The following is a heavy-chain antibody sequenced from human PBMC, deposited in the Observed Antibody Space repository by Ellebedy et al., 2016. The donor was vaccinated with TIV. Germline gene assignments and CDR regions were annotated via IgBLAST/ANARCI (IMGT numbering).Heavy chain of an antibody. CDR3: ASLPLIREDASTYGMDV. CDR1: GYTFTGYY. Sequence: ASVKVSXKASGYTFTGYYMHWVRQAPGQGLEWMGIINPSGGSTSYAQKFQGRVTMTRDTSTSTVYMELSSLRSEDTAVYYCASLPLIREDASTYGMDVWGQGTTVTVSS. D-gene: IGHD2-2*01. CDR2: INPSGGST. V-gene: IGHV1-46*01. J-gene: IGHJ6*02.